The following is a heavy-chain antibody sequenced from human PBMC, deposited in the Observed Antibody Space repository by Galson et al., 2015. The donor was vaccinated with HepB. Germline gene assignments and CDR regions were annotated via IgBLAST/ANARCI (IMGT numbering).Heavy chain of an antibody. CDR1: GFTFSSYW. D-gene: IGHD3-10*01. Sequence: SLRLSCAASGFTFSSYWMSWVRQAPGKGLEWVASIKQDGSEEYYVDSVKGRFTISRDNAKNSLYLQMNSLRAEDTAVYYCAGSWPPVGKGYFYYYMDVWGKGTTVTVSS. V-gene: IGHV3-7*03. CDR3: AGSWPPVGKGYFYYYMDV. J-gene: IGHJ6*03. CDR2: IKQDGSEE.